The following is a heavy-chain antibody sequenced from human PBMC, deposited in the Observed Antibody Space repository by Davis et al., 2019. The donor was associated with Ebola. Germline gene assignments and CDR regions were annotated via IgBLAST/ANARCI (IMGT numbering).Heavy chain of an antibody. CDR1: GSAISRYY. J-gene: IGHJ4*02. V-gene: IGHV4-59*01. Sequence: SETLSLTCTVSGSAISRYYWSWIRQPPAQGLVWIGYISYSGSANYNPSLKSRVTISVDTSKNQFSLKLSSVTAADTAVYYCARGDSYYDPSGYYARPEAPDHWGQGTLVSVSS. CDR3: ARGDSYYDPSGYYARPEAPDH. D-gene: IGHD3-22*01. CDR2: ISYSGSA.